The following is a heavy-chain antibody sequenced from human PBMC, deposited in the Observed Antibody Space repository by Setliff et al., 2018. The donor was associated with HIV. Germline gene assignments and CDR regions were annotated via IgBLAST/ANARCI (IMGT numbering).Heavy chain of an antibody. CDR1: GHSISSGYY. V-gene: IGHV4-38-2*01. CDR2: ICHSAST. J-gene: IGHJ4*02. Sequence: SETLSLTCAVSGHSISSGYYWGWIRQHPGKGLEWIGSICHSASTTYNPSLKSRVTISIDTSKNQFSLKLTSVTAADTAVYYCARRGAYGYDYFDYWGPGTLVTVSS. D-gene: IGHD5-12*01. CDR3: ARRGAYGYDYFDY.